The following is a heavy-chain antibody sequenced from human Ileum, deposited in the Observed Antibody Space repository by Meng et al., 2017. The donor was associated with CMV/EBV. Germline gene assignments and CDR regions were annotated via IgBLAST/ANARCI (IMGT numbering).Heavy chain of an antibody. V-gene: IGHV4-34*01. D-gene: IGHD7-27*01. CDR2: INYRGSI. CDR3: VRGNWVSDF. J-gene: IGHJ4*02. CDR1: ADSFTGYH. Sequence: QVQLQQWGPEVLKPSQTLSLTHTVSADSFTGYHWTWIRQPPGKGPEWIGEINYRGSIHYNPSLESRVTISLDMSTNQLSLKLNSVTAADTAVYYCVRGNWVSDFWGQGTLVTVSS.